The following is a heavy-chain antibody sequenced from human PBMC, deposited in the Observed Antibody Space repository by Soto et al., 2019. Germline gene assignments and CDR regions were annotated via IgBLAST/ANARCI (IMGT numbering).Heavy chain of an antibody. CDR1: GYTLTELS. J-gene: IGHJ4*02. V-gene: IGHV1-24*01. CDR2: FDPEDGET. CDR3: ATARYCSSTSRYYYFDY. Sequence: ASVKVSCKVSGYTLTELSMHWVRQAPGKGLEWMGGFDPEDGETIYAQKFQGRVTMTEDTSTDTAYMELSSLRSEDTAVYYCATARYCSSTSRYYYFDYWGQGTLVTVSS. D-gene: IGHD2-2*01.